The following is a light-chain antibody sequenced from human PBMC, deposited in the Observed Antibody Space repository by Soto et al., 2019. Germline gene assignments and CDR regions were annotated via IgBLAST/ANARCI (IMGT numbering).Light chain of an antibody. CDR3: QQSYSSPGT. J-gene: IGKJ1*01. Sequence: DIQMTQSPSSLSASVGDRVTITCRASQTISKYLNWYQHKPGKAPNLLIYAASHLRDGVPTRFSGSGTGTSFTLTISNLQHEDFATYYCQQSYSSPGTFGRGTKVELK. CDR2: AAS. V-gene: IGKV1-39*01. CDR1: QTISKY.